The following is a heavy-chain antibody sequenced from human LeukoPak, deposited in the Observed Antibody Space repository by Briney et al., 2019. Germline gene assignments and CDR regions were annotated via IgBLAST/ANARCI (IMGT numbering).Heavy chain of an antibody. Sequence: AASVKVSCKASGYTFTSYDINWVRQATGQGLEWMGWMNPNSGNTGYAQKFQGRVTMTRNTSISTAYMELSSLRSEDTAVYYCAREHCSGGSCYSSWFDPWGQGTLVTVSS. J-gene: IGHJ5*02. D-gene: IGHD2-15*01. V-gene: IGHV1-8*02. CDR3: AREHCSGGSCYSSWFDP. CDR2: MNPNSGNT. CDR1: GYTFTSYD.